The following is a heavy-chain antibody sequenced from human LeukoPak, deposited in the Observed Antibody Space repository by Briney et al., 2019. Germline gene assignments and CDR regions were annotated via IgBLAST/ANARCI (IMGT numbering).Heavy chain of an antibody. J-gene: IGHJ3*02. Sequence: GESLRLSCAASGSTFSSYSMDWVRQAPGKGLELVSSISSSSSYIYYADSVKGRFTISRDNAKNSLYLQMNSLRAEDTAVYYCARTEVAFDIWGQGTMVTVSS. CDR3: ARTEVAFDI. CDR2: ISSSSSYI. CDR1: GSTFSSYS. V-gene: IGHV3-21*01.